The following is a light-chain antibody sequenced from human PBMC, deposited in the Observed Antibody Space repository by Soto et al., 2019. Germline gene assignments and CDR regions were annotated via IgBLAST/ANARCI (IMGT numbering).Light chain of an antibody. CDR3: QQRYSSPRT. Sequence: DIQMTQAPSSLPASVGDRVTITCRASQSITNYLSWYQQRPGKAPKLLIHAASNLQSGVPSRVSGSGSETDFSLNISSLQPEDFATYYCQQRYSSPRTFGQGTKVEIK. CDR1: QSITNY. J-gene: IGKJ2*01. CDR2: AAS. V-gene: IGKV1-39*01.